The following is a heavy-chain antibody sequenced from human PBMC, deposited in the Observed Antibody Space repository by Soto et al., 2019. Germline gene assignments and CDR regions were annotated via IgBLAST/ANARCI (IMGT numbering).Heavy chain of an antibody. J-gene: IGHJ3*02. CDR1: GFTFSSYS. CDR3: ARSGVVHAFDI. V-gene: IGHV3-21*01. CDR2: ISSSSSYI. D-gene: IGHD3-3*01. Sequence: GGSLRLSCAASGFTFSSYSMNWVRQAPGKGLEWVSSISSSSSYIYYADSVKGRFTISRDNAKNSLYLQMNSLRAEDTAVYYCARSGVVHAFDIWGQGTMVTVSS.